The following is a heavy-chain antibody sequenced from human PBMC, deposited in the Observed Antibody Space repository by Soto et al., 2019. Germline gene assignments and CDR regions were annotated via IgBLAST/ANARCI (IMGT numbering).Heavy chain of an antibody. CDR3: ARGGWSMDV. D-gene: IGHD2-15*01. Sequence: SETLSLTCTISGASISSLYWSWVRQPPGKGLEWIGYIHYSGSTSYNPSLKSRVTMLVDTSKNQFSLRLSSVTAADTAVYYCARGGWSMDVWGQGTTVTVSS. CDR1: GASISSLY. J-gene: IGHJ6*02. CDR2: IHYSGST. V-gene: IGHV4-59*11.